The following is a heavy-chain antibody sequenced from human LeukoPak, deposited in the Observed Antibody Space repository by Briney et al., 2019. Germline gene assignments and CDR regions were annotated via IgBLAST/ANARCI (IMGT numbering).Heavy chain of an antibody. D-gene: IGHD6-6*01. CDR1: GFTFSSYE. CDR2: IGSSGDST. Sequence: GGSLRLSCAASGFTFSSYEMNWVRRAPGKGLEWVSYIGSSGDSTHYADSVKGRFTLSRDNAKNSLFLQMNSLRAEDTAVYYCARDRTVLDHWGQGTLVTVSS. CDR3: ARDRTVLDH. V-gene: IGHV3-48*03. J-gene: IGHJ4*02.